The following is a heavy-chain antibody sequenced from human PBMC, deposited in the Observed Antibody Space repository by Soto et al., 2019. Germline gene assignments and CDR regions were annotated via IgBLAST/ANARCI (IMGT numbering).Heavy chain of an antibody. CDR1: GGTFSSYA. J-gene: IGHJ3*02. D-gene: IGHD1-7*01. Sequence: ASVKVSCKASGGTFSSYAISWVRQAPGQGLEWMGGIIPIFGTANYAQKFQGRVTITADESTSTAYMELSSLRSEDTAVYYCARDRAPGLELLPDWAFDIWGKGTMVTVSS. CDR2: IIPIFGTA. V-gene: IGHV1-69*13. CDR3: ARDRAPGLELLPDWAFDI.